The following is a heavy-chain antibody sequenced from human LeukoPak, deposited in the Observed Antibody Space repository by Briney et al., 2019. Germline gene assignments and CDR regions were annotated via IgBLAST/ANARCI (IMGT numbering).Heavy chain of an antibody. V-gene: IGHV3-21*01. CDR1: GFTFSSYS. CDR3: ARGEHYYGSGSSY. Sequence: GGSLRLSCAASGFTFSSYSMNWVRQAPGKGLEWVSSISSSSSYIYYADSVKGRFTISRDNAKNSLYLQRNSLRAEDTAVYYCARGEHYYGSGSSYWGQGALVTVSS. CDR2: ISSSSSYI. J-gene: IGHJ4*02. D-gene: IGHD3-10*01.